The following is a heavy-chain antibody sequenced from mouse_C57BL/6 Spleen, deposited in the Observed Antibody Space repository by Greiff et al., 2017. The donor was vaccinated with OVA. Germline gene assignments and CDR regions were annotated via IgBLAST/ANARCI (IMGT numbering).Heavy chain of an antibody. CDR1: GYTFTSYG. CDR3: ARLDDPYAMDY. Sequence: QVQLQQSGAELARPGASVKLSCKASGYTFTSYGISWVKQRTGQGLEWIGEIYPRSGNTYYNEKFKGKATLTADKSSSTAYMELRSLTSEDSAVYFCARLDDPYAMDYWGQGTSVTVSS. J-gene: IGHJ4*01. D-gene: IGHD2-3*01. V-gene: IGHV1-81*01. CDR2: IYPRSGNT.